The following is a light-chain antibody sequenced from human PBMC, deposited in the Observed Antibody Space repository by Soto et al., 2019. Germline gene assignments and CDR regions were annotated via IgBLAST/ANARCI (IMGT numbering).Light chain of an antibody. CDR1: QSISSY. Sequence: DIQMTQCPSSLSASVGDRVTITCLASQSISSYLNWYQQKPGKAPKLLIYAASSLQSGVPSRFSGSGSGTDFTLTISSLQPEDFATYYCQQSYSTPRTFGQGTKVDI. CDR3: QQSYSTPRT. CDR2: AAS. V-gene: IGKV1-39*01. J-gene: IGKJ1*01.